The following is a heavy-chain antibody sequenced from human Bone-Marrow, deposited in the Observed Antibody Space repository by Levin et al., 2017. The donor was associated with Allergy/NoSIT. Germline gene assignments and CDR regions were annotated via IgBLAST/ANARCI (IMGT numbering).Heavy chain of an antibody. D-gene: IGHD3-9*01. V-gene: IGHV1-2*02. J-gene: IGHJ6*03. CDR1: GYTFTGYY. CDR3: ARGYDILTGYPRRYYYYYYYMDV. CDR2: INPNSGGT. Sequence: GESLKISCKASGYTFTGYYMHWVRQAPGQGLEWMGWINPNSGGTNYAQKFQGRVTMTRDTSISTAYMELSRLRSDDTAVYYCARGYDILTGYPRRYYYYYYYMDVWGKGTTVTVSS.